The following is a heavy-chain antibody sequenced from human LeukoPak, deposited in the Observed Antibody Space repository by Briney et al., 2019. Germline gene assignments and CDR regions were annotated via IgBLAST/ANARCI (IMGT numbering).Heavy chain of an antibody. CDR2: NSGTTTYI. J-gene: IGHJ4*02. V-gene: IGHV3-21*01. D-gene: IGHD1-26*01. Sequence: GGSLRLSCAASGFTFSFYSMNWVGQAPGKGLEWLSSNSGTTTYIYYADSVKGRFTISRDNAKNSLFLEMSSLRAEDTAVYYCARDGGSVGTTAVSFDYWGQGTLVTVSS. CDR1: GFTFSFYS. CDR3: ARDGGSVGTTAVSFDY.